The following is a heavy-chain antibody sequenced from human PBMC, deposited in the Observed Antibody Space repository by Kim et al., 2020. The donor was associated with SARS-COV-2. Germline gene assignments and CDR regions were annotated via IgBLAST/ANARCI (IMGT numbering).Heavy chain of an antibody. V-gene: IGHV3-15*01. CDR1: GFTFSNAW. D-gene: IGHD1-26*01. CDR3: TYRSMGSGSYYSDY. J-gene: IGHJ4*02. CDR2: IKSKTDGGTT. Sequence: GGSLRLSCAASGFTFSNAWMSWVRQAPGKGLEWVGRIKSKTDGGTTDYAAPVKGRFTISRDESKNTPYLQMNSLKTEDTAVYYCTYRSMGSGSYYSDYWGQGTLVTVSS.